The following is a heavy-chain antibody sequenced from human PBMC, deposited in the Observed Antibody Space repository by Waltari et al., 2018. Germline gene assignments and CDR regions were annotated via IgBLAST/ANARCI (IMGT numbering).Heavy chain of an antibody. J-gene: IGHJ3*01. CDR2: ISYNGAT. Sequence: QLQLQESGPGLVKPSETLSLSCSAHGRSITSNRHYWGWIRQPPGQGLEWIGTISYNGATYSSPSLRGRVTVSRDTSMNQLALKLGSVTAADTAVYYCATYIGASIGTAAFDVWGQGTMVTVSS. CDR3: ATYIGASIGTAAFDV. CDR1: GRSITSNRHY. D-gene: IGHD5-12*01. V-gene: IGHV4-39*01.